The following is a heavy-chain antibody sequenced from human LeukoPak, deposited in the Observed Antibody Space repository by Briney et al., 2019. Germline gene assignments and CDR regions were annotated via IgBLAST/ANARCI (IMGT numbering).Heavy chain of an antibody. CDR2: ISYDGSNK. V-gene: IGHV3-30*18. CDR1: GFIFSSYW. CDR3: AKDLGIVVVTTLFQH. Sequence: GGSLRLSCAASGFIFSSYWMHWVRQAPGKGLEWVAVISYDGSNKYYADSVKGRFTISRDNSKNTLYLQMNSLRAEDTAVYYCAKDLGIVVVTTLFQHWGQGTLVTVSS. J-gene: IGHJ1*01. D-gene: IGHD2-21*02.